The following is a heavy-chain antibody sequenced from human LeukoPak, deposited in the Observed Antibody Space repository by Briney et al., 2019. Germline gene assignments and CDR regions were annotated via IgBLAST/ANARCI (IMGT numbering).Heavy chain of an antibody. V-gene: IGHV1-18*01. CDR3: ARKDYGSGSYYYFDY. CDR2: ISAYNGNT. J-gene: IGHJ4*02. Sequence: ASVKVSCKASGYTFTSYGISWVRQAPGQGFEWMGWISAYNGNTNYAQKLQGRVTMTTDTSTGTAYMELRSLRSDDTAVYYCARKDYGSGSYYYFDYWGQGTLVTVSS. CDR1: GYTFTSYG. D-gene: IGHD3-10*01.